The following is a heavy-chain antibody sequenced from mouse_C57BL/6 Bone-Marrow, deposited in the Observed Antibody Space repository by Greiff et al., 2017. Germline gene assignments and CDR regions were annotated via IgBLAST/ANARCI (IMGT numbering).Heavy chain of an antibody. Sequence: QVQLQQSGAELARPGASVKMSCKASGYTFTSYTMHWVKQRPGQGLEWIGYINPSSGYTKYNQKFKDKATLTADKSSSTAYMQLSSLTSEDSAVYYCARGPGYYTDLFAYWGRGTLVTVSA. D-gene: IGHD2-3*01. J-gene: IGHJ3*01. CDR3: ARGPGYYTDLFAY. CDR2: INPSSGYT. V-gene: IGHV1-4*01. CDR1: GYTFTSYT.